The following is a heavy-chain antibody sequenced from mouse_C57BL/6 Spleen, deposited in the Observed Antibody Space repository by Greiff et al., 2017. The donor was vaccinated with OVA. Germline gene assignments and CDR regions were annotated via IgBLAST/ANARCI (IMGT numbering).Heavy chain of an antibody. CDR3: ARRVGNPYSFDY. CDR1: GFNFKDYY. D-gene: IGHD2-1*01. CDR2: IDPEDGDT. Sequence: EVQLQQSGAELVKPGASVKLSCTASGFNFKDYYMHWVKQRTEQGLEWIGRIDPEDGDTKYAPKFQGKATITADTSSNTAYLQLSSLTSEDTAVYYCARRVGNPYSFDYWGQGTTLTVSS. V-gene: IGHV14-2*01. J-gene: IGHJ2*01.